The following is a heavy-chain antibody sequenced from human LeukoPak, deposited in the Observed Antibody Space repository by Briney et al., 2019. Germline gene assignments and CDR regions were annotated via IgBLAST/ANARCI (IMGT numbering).Heavy chain of an antibody. J-gene: IGHJ4*02. D-gene: IGHD2-2*02. CDR1: GYTFTSYG. CDR2: ISVYNGKT. CDR3: ARTQTRDCSSTSCYTFSI. Sequence: ASVKVSCKASGYTFTSYGISWVRQAPGQGLEWMGWISVYNGKTKYPQKFQGRVTMTTDTSTSTAYMELRSLGSDDTAVYYCARTQTRDCSSTSCYTFSIWGQGTLVTVSS. V-gene: IGHV1-18*01.